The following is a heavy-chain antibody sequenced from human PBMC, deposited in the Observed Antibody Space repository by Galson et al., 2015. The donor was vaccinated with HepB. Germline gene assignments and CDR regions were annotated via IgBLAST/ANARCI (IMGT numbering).Heavy chain of an antibody. CDR2: INPENGVT. CDR3: ARDAHVLRFLSRHGMDV. J-gene: IGHJ6*02. CDR1: GYSFTAYY. Sequence: QSGAEVKKPGESLKISCKASGYSFTAYYLHWVRQAPGQGLEWMGRINPENGVTDSAQKFQGRVAMTRDTSISTVSMDLSGLRSDDTAIYFCARDAHVLRFLSRHGMDVWGQGTTVIVSS. D-gene: IGHD3-3*01. V-gene: IGHV1-2*06.